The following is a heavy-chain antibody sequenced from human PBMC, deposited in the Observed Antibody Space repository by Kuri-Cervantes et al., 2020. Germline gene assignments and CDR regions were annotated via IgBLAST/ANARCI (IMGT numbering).Heavy chain of an antibody. CDR2: INAGNGNT. D-gene: IGHD6-19*01. Sequence: ASVKVSCKASGYTFTSYAMHWVRQAPGQRLEWMGWINAGNGNTKYSQKFQDRVTITRDTSASTAYMELSSLRSEDTAVYYCAADGYSSGWYGYWGQGTLVTVSS. V-gene: IGHV1-3*01. CDR3: AADGYSSGWYGY. J-gene: IGHJ4*02. CDR1: GYTFTSYA.